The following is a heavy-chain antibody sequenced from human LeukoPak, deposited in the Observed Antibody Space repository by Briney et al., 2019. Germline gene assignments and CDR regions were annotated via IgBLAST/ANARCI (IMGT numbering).Heavy chain of an antibody. V-gene: IGHV4-34*01. CDR3: ARGLLIVGATHGGFDP. J-gene: IGHJ5*02. CDR1: GGSFSGYY. CDR2: INHSGST. D-gene: IGHD1-26*01. Sequence: SETLSLTCAVYGGSFSGYYWSWIRQPPGKGLEWIGEINHSGSTNYNLSLKSRVTISVDTSKNQFSLKLSSVTAADTAVYYCARGLLIVGATHGGFDPWGQGTLVTVSS.